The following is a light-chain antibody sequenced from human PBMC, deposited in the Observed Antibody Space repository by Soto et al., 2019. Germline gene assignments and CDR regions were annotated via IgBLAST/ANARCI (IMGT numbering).Light chain of an antibody. Sequence: QSALTQPASVSASPGQSINISCTETSSDVGGYNYGSWYQHHPGKAPKLMIYEVSSRPSGGSNRFSGSRSGNTASLPISGLQAEDEADYYCSSYTSSNTWVFGGGTKLTVL. J-gene: IGLJ3*02. V-gene: IGLV2-14*01. CDR3: SSYTSSNTWV. CDR2: EVS. CDR1: SSDVGGYNY.